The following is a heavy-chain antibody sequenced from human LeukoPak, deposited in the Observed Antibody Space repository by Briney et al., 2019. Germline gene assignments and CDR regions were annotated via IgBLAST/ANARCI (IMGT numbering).Heavy chain of an antibody. V-gene: IGHV4-59*08. CDR3: ARHGQRYDYVWGSYRPVTFFDY. CDR2: IYYSGGT. J-gene: IGHJ4*02. D-gene: IGHD3-16*02. Sequence: SETLSLTCTVSGGSISSYYWNWIRQPPGKGLEWIGYIYYSGGTNYNPSLKSRVTISVDTSKNQFSLKLSSVTAADTAVYYCARHGQRYDYVWGSYRPVTFFDYWGQGTLVTVSS. CDR1: GGSISSYY.